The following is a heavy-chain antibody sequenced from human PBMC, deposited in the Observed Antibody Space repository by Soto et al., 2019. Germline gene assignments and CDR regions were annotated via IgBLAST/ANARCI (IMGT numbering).Heavy chain of an antibody. J-gene: IGHJ4*02. Sequence: ASVKVSCKASGYTFTSYGISWVRQAPGQGLEWMGIIHPSGGGSNYAQKFLGRVTMTRDTSTSTVFMELSSLRSADTAVYYCARGGHIAVVTASFDYWGQGTLVTVSS. V-gene: IGHV1-46*03. D-gene: IGHD2-21*02. CDR2: IHPSGGGS. CDR3: ARGGHIAVVTASFDY. CDR1: GYTFTSYG.